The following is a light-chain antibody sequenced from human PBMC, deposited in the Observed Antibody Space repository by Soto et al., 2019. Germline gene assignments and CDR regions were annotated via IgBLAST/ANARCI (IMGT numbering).Light chain of an antibody. CDR2: EIT. Sequence: QAVVTQPASVSGSPGQSITICCTGTRSDVGSSNLVSWYQQYPGKVPKLMLYEITKRPSGVSNRFSGSKSGYTASLTISGLQAEDEADYYCCSSAGGGTFFVFGAGTKVTVL. V-gene: IGLV2-23*02. CDR1: RSDVGSSNL. CDR3: CSSAGGGTFFV. J-gene: IGLJ1*01.